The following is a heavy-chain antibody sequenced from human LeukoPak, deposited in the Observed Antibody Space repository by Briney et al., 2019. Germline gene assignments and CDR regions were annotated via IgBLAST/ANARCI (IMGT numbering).Heavy chain of an antibody. J-gene: IGHJ5*02. Sequence: GASVKVSCKASGYTFTAYYIHWVRQAPGQGLEWMGIINPSGGRTSYAQKFQGRVTMTRDTSISTAYMELSRLRSDDTAVYYCARDGAVEAVAGLFDPWGQGTLVTVSS. CDR2: INPSGGRT. CDR1: GYTFTAYY. V-gene: IGHV1-46*01. D-gene: IGHD6-19*01. CDR3: ARDGAVEAVAGLFDP.